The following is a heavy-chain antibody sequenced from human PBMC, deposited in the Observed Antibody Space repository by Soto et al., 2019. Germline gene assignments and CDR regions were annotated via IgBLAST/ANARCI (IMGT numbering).Heavy chain of an antibody. D-gene: IGHD3-10*01. CDR3: AREKYGSGSYYRPQGFDP. CDR2: MNPNSGNT. CDR1: GYTFTSYD. V-gene: IGHV1-8*01. Sequence: ASVKVSCKASGYTFTSYDINWVRQATGQGLEWMGWMNPNSGNTGYAQKFQGRVTMTRNTSISTAYMELSSLGSEDTAVYYCAREKYGSGSYYRPQGFDPWGQGTLVTVSS. J-gene: IGHJ5*02.